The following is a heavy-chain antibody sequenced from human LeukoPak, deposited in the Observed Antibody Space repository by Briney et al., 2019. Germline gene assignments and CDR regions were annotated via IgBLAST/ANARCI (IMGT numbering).Heavy chain of an antibody. CDR2: LYTGGTT. V-gene: IGHV3-66*01. CDR1: GFTVSNNY. Sequence: PGGSLRLTCAASGFTVSNNYMSWVRQAPGKGLEWVSILYTGGTTYYADSVKGRFTISRDNSKNTLYLEMNSLRAEDTAVCYCARDGDGYNFGSDYWGQGTLVTVSS. J-gene: IGHJ4*02. CDR3: ARDGDGYNFGSDY. D-gene: IGHD5-24*01.